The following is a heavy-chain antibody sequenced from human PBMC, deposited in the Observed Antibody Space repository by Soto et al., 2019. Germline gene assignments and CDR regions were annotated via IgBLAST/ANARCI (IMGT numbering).Heavy chain of an antibody. CDR3: ARVPAASCWFDP. D-gene: IGHD2-15*01. J-gene: IGHJ5*02. Sequence: PSETLSLTCTVSGGSIFSSYWTWIRQPPGKGLEWIGNVYYSGSTNYNPSLKSRITISVDTSKNQFSLNLSSVTAADTAVYYCARVPAASCWFDPWGQGTLVTVSS. V-gene: IGHV4-59*01. CDR1: GGSIFSSY. CDR2: VYYSGST.